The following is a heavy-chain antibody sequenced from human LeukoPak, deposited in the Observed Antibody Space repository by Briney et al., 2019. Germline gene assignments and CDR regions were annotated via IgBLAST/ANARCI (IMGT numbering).Heavy chain of an antibody. V-gene: IGHV6-1*01. J-gene: IGHJ4*02. Sequence: SQTLSPTCAISGDSVSSNSDAWNWFRQSPSRGLEWLGRTYYRSEWHNDYATSVKSRITINPDTSKNQFSLHLNSVNPEDTAVYYCANFYLDNWSQGSLVTVSS. CDR2: TYYRSEWHN. CDR3: ANFYLDN. CDR1: GDSVSSNSDA. D-gene: IGHD2/OR15-2a*01.